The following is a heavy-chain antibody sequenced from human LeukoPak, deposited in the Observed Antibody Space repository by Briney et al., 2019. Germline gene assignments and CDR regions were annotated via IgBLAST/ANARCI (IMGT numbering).Heavy chain of an antibody. J-gene: IGHJ6*03. Sequence: ASVKVSCKASGYTFTGYYMHWVRQAPGQGLEWMGWINPNSGGTNYAQKFQGRVTMTRDTSISTAHMELSRLRSDDTAVYYCARDRGLGSGSSYYYYYYMDVWGKGTTVTVSS. CDR3: ARDRGLGSGSSYYYYYYMDV. V-gene: IGHV1-2*02. D-gene: IGHD3-10*01. CDR1: GYTFTGYY. CDR2: INPNSGGT.